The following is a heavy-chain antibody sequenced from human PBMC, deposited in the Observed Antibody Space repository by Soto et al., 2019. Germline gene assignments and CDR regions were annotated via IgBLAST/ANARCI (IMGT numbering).Heavy chain of an antibody. Sequence: SGPTRVNPTHALTLTFTFSGFSLSSKGMRVSWIRQPPGNALEWLARIDWDDDKFYSPSLRTRLAISKGTSKNQVVLTMTNVDPMDTATYYCARSPGGFTVATYFFDYWGQGTLVTVSS. CDR3: ARSPGGFTVATYFFDY. D-gene: IGHD3-16*01. CDR2: IDWDDDK. V-gene: IGHV2-70*04. J-gene: IGHJ4*02. CDR1: GFSLSSKGMR.